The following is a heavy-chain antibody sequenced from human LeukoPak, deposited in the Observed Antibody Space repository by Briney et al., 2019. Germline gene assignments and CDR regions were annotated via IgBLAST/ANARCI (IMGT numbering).Heavy chain of an antibody. CDR1: GGSMTHYF. CDR2: THTSGSP. J-gene: IGHJ5*02. CDR3: ARATQRSCSGTTCFPYWFDT. V-gene: IGHV4-4*09. Sequence: SETLSLTCTVSGGSMTHYFWNWIRQPPGKGLEWIGYTHTSGSPDYSRSLKSRVTISLDTSKNQFSLMLSSVTAADTAVYFCARATQRSCSGTTCFPYWFDTWGQGTLATVSS. D-gene: IGHD2-2*01.